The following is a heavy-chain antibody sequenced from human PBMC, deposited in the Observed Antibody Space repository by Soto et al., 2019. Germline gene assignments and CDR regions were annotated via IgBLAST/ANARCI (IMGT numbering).Heavy chain of an antibody. J-gene: IGHJ6*02. Sequence: SETLSLTCTVSGGPISSSSYYWGWIRQPPGKGLEWIGSIYYSGSTYYNPSLKSRVTISVDTSKNQFSLKLSSVTAADTAVYYCARHNRPKGYYYGMDVWGQGTTVTVSS. CDR1: GGPISSSSYY. CDR3: ARHNRPKGYYYGMDV. CDR2: IYYSGST. V-gene: IGHV4-39*01.